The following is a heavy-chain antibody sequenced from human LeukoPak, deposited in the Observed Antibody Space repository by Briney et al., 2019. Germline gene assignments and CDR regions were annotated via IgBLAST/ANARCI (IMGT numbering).Heavy chain of an antibody. CDR3: AKGPTYYYDSSGYLIDY. Sequence: GGSLRLSCAASGFTFSSYEMNWVRQAPGKGLEWVSYISSSGSTIYYADSVKGRFTISRDNAKSSLYLQMNSLRAEDTAVYYCAKGPTYYYDSSGYLIDYWGQGTLVTVSS. V-gene: IGHV3-48*03. CDR2: ISSSGSTI. CDR1: GFTFSSYE. D-gene: IGHD3-22*01. J-gene: IGHJ4*02.